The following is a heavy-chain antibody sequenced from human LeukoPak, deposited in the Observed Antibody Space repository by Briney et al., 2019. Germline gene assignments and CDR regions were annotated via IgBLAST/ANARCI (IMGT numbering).Heavy chain of an antibody. Sequence: VASVKVSCKASGGTFSSYAISWVRQAPGQGLEWMGRIIPILGIANYAQKFQGRVTITADKSTSTAYMELSSLRSDDTAVYYCARGPPRVVPAAILDYWGQGTLVTVSS. J-gene: IGHJ4*02. V-gene: IGHV1-69*04. D-gene: IGHD2-2*01. CDR3: ARGPPRVVPAAILDY. CDR1: GGTFSSYA. CDR2: IIPILGIA.